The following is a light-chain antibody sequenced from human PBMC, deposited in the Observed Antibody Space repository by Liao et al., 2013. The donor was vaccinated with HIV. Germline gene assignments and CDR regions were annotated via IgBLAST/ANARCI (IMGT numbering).Light chain of an antibody. CDR1: TLGDKY. Sequence: SYELTQPPSVSVSPGQTASITCSGDTLGDKYACWYQQKPGQAPVVVIYKDNERPSGIPERFSGSSSGTTVTLTISGVQAEDEADYYCQSADSSGTYWVFGGGTKLTVL. J-gene: IGLJ3*02. CDR3: QSADSSGTYWV. V-gene: IGLV3-25*03. CDR2: KDN.